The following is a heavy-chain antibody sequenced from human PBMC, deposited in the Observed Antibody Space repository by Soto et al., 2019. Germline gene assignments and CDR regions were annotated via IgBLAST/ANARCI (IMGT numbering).Heavy chain of an antibody. J-gene: IGHJ4*02. CDR3: ARVAPGEMITFGGVIAIYFDY. Sequence: PSETLSLTCTVSGGSISSYYWSWIRQPPGKGLEWIGYIYYSGSTNYNPSLKSRVTISVDTSKNQFSLKLSSVTAADTAVYYCARVAPGEMITFGGVIAIYFDYWGQGTLVTVSS. CDR2: IYYSGST. D-gene: IGHD3-16*02. V-gene: IGHV4-59*01. CDR1: GGSISSYY.